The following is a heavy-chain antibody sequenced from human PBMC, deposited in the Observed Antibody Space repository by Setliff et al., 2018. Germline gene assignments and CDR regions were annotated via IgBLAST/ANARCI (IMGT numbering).Heavy chain of an antibody. J-gene: IGHJ6*03. CDR3: ARDGDTLTTYYIYYYYMDV. D-gene: IGHD3-9*01. Sequence: ASVKVSCKTSGYSFTKYFLHWVRQAPGQGLEWMGRVFTATDDTQFRTEFQGRVTMTRDTSISTVYMEVSRLRSDDTAVYFCARDGDTLTTYYIYYYYMDVWGKGTTVTVSS. V-gene: IGHV1-2*06. CDR2: VFTATDDT. CDR1: GYSFTKYF.